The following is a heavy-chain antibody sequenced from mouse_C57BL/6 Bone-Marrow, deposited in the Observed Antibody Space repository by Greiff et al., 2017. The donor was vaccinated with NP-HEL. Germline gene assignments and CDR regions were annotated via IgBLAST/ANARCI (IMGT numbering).Heavy chain of an antibody. V-gene: IGHV1-81*01. CDR2: IYPRSGNT. CDR3: ARDYGSRRGFAY. D-gene: IGHD1-1*01. CDR1: GYTFTSYG. Sequence: SGAELARPGASVKLSCKASGYTFTSYGISWVKQRTGQGLEWIGEIYPRSGNTYYNEKFKGKATLTADKSSSTAYMELRSLTSEDSAVYFCARDYGSRRGFAYWGQGTLVTVSA. J-gene: IGHJ3*01.